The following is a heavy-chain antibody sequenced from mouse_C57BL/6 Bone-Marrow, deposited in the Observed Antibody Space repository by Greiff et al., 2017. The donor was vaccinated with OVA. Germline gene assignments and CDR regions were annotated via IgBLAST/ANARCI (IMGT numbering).Heavy chain of an antibody. V-gene: IGHV5-4*03. D-gene: IGHD1-1*02. J-gene: IGHJ3*01. Sequence: EVKLVESGGGLVKPGGSLKLSCAASGFTFSSYAMSWVRQTPEKRLEWVATISDGGSYTYSPDNVKGRFTISRDNAKNNLYLQMSHLKSEDTAMYYCARGGGAWFAYWGQGTLVTVSA. CDR1: GFTFSSYA. CDR3: ARGGGAWFAY. CDR2: ISDGGSYT.